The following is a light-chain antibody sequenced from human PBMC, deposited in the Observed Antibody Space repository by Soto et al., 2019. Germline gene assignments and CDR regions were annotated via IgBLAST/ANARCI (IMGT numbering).Light chain of an antibody. J-gene: IGKJ2*01. Sequence: DIQVTQSPSSLSASVGDRVTITCRASQNIFTYLNWYQQRPGQAPNLLIYATSNLQSGVPSRFSGSGSGTDFTLTISSLQPEDFATYYCQQSYSTPPYTFGQGTKLDMK. V-gene: IGKV1-39*01. CDR1: QNIFTY. CDR2: ATS. CDR3: QQSYSTPPYT.